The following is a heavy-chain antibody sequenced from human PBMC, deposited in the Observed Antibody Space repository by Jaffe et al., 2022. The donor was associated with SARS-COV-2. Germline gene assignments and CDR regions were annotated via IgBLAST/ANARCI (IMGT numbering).Heavy chain of an antibody. J-gene: IGHJ2*01. D-gene: IGHD3-9*01. CDR2: VYYSGTT. Sequence: QLQLQESGPGLVKPSETLSLTCTVSDGSISSSTYYWGWVRQPPGKGLEWIASVYYSGTTFYNPSLKSRVTISVDKSKNQFSLRLSAVTTADTAVYYCARLRYFGWYFDLWGRGTLVTVSS. CDR3: ARLRYFGWYFDL. V-gene: IGHV4-39*01. CDR1: DGSISSSTYY.